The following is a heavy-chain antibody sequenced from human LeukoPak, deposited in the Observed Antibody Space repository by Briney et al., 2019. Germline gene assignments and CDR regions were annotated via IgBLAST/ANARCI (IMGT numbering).Heavy chain of an antibody. V-gene: IGHV1-2*02. CDR2: ITPSGGT. CDR1: GGTFSSYA. CDR3: ARDRYGDGFAHFDY. D-gene: IGHD5-24*01. Sequence: EASVKVSCKASGGTFSSYAISWVRQAPGQGLEWMGWITPSGGTNYPQKFQGRVAITRDTSITTAYMDLSRLTSDDTAVYYCARDRYGDGFAHFDYWGQGALVTVSS. J-gene: IGHJ4*02.